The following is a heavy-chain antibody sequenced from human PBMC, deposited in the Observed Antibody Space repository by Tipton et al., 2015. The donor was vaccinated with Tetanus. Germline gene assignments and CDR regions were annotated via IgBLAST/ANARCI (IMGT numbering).Heavy chain of an antibody. V-gene: IGHV3-48*01. CDR3: AKDLSDYGDYVRYFDY. Sequence: GSLRLSCAASGFTFSSYSMNWVRQAPGKGLEWVSYISSSSSTIYYADSVKGRFTISRDNAKNTLYLQMNSLRAEDTAVYYCAKDLSDYGDYVRYFDYWGQGTLVTASS. CDR1: GFTFSSYS. CDR2: ISSSSSTI. D-gene: IGHD4-17*01. J-gene: IGHJ4*02.